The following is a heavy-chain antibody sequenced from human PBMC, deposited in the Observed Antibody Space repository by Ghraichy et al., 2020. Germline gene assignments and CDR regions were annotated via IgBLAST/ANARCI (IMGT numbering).Heavy chain of an antibody. D-gene: IGHD2-2*01. CDR3: AKRYCSSTSCYVTGAFGY. V-gene: IGHV3-23*01. CDR1: GFTFSSYA. Sequence: GGSLRLSCAASGFTFSSYAMSWVRQAPGKGLEWVSAISGSGGSTYYADSVKGRFTISRDNSKNTLYLQMNSLRAEDTAVYYCAKRYCSSTSCYVTGAFGYWGQGTLVTGSS. J-gene: IGHJ4*02. CDR2: ISGSGGST.